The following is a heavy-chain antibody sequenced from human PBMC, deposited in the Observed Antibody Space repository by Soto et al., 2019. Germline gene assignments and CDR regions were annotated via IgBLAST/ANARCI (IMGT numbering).Heavy chain of an antibody. J-gene: IGHJ1*01. CDR1: GFTFSSYS. CDR3: ARDFDVGRGVNLGY. Sequence: GGSLRLSCAASGFTFSSYSMNWVRQAPGKGLEWVSSISSSSSYIYYADSVKGRFTISRDNAKNSLYLQMNSLRAEDTAVYYCARDFDVGRGVNLGYWGQGTLGTVSS. V-gene: IGHV3-21*01. CDR2: ISSSSSYI. D-gene: IGHD3-10*01.